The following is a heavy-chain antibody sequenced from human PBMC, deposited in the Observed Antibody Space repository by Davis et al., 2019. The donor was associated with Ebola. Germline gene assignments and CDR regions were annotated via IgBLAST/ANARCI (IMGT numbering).Heavy chain of an antibody. D-gene: IGHD2-8*01. CDR2: INRDGTTT. CDR3: ACYVLG. J-gene: IGHJ4*02. V-gene: IGHV3-74*01. CDR1: GFTFSNNW. Sequence: GESLKISCTVSGFTFSNNWMSWVRQVPGKGLVWVSSINRDGTTTTYADSVKGRFTISRDNAKNTLYLQMNSLRVEGTAGYYCACYVLGWGQGTLVTVSS.